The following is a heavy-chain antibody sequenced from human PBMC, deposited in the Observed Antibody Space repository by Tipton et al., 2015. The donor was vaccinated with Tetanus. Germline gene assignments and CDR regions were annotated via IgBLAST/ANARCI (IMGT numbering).Heavy chain of an antibody. CDR3: AREADCSGGGCFSGGLDN. V-gene: IGHV3-33*01. CDR2: SWYDGTDK. CDR1: GFIFSSYG. J-gene: IGHJ4*02. Sequence: AASGFIFSSYGIHWVRQAPGKGLEWVAVSWYDGTDKYYADSVKGRFTISRDNSKNTLYLQMNSLRAGDTAVYYCAREADCSGGGCFSGGLDNWGQGTQVTVSS. D-gene: IGHD2-15*01.